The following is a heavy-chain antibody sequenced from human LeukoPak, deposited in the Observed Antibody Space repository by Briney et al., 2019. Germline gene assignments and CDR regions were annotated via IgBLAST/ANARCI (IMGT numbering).Heavy chain of an antibody. V-gene: IGHV1-46*01. CDR2: INPSGGST. Sequence: ASVTVSFKASGYTFTSYYMHWVRQAPGQGLEWMGIINPSGGSTSYAQKFQGRVTMTRDTSTSTVYMELSSLRSEDTAVYYCARDLEYYYDSSGYHAFDIWGQGTMVTVSS. D-gene: IGHD3-22*01. CDR3: ARDLEYYYDSSGYHAFDI. CDR1: GYTFTSYY. J-gene: IGHJ3*02.